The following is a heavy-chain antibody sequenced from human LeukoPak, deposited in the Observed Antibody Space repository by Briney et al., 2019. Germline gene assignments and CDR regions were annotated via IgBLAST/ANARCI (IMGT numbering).Heavy chain of an antibody. D-gene: IGHD3-22*01. V-gene: IGHV1-18*01. CDR3: ASNTESDSSGYTY. CDR1: GYTFTDYY. Sequence: ASVKVSCKASGYTFTDYYLQWVRQAPGQGLEWMGWISVYNGDTNYVQKLQGRVTVTSDTSTSTAYMELRGLRSDDTAIYYCASNTESDSSGYTYWGQGTLVTVSS. CDR2: ISVYNGDT. J-gene: IGHJ4*02.